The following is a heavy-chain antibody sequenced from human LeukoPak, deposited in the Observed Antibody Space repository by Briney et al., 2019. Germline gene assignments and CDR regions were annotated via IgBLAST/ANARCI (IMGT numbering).Heavy chain of an antibody. Sequence: QSGGSLRLSCAASGFTFSSYDMHWVRQATGKGLEWVSGIGIAGDTYYRGSVKGRFTTSRENAKNSLYLQMSSLRAGDTAVYYCARVSTSGYDIWGRGTMVTVSS. CDR1: GFTFSSYD. D-gene: IGHD2-2*01. CDR3: ARVSTSGYDI. CDR2: IGIAGDT. J-gene: IGHJ3*02. V-gene: IGHV3-13*01.